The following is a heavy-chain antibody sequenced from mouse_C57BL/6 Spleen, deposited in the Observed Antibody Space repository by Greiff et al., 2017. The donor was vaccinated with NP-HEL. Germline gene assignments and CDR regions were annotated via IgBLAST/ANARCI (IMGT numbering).Heavy chain of an antibody. D-gene: IGHD1-1*01. CDR2: IYPGDGDT. CDR3: ALLLYFDY. J-gene: IGHJ2*01. V-gene: IGHV1-82*01. CDR1: GYAFSSSW. Sequence: QVQLQQSGPELVKPGASVKISCKASGYAFSSSWMNWVKQRPGKGLEWIGRIYPGDGDTNYNGKFKGKATLTADKSSSTAYMQLSSLTSEDSAVYFCALLLYFDYWGQGTTLTVSS.